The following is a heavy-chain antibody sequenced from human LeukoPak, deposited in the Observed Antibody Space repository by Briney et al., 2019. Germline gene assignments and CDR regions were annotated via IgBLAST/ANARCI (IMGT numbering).Heavy chain of an antibody. CDR1: GFTFSSYA. J-gene: IGHJ4*02. D-gene: IGHD3-22*01. CDR2: ISGSGGST. CDR3: AKDSYYYDSSGYYSGY. Sequence: GGSLRLSCAASGFTFSSYAMSWVRQAPGKGLEWVSAISGSGGSTYYADSVKGRFTISRDNSKNTLYLQMNSLRAEDTAVYYCAKDSYYYDSSGYYSGYWGQGTLVTVSS. V-gene: IGHV3-23*01.